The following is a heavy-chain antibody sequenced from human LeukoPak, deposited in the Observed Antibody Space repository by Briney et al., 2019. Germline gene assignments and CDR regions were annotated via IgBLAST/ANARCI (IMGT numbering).Heavy chain of an antibody. V-gene: IGHV5-51*01. CDR2: IYPGDSDT. D-gene: IGHD6-19*01. Sequence: PGESLQISCKGSGSSFTTYWIGWVRQLPGKGLKWMGFIYPGDSDTTYSPSFQGQVTISADKSISTAYLQWSSLKASDTAMYYCARLGSYSTGWADYWGQGTLVTVSS. J-gene: IGHJ4*02. CDR1: GSSFTTYW. CDR3: ARLGSYSTGWADY.